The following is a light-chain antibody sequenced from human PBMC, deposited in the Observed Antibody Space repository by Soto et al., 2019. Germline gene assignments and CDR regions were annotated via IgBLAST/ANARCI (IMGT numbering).Light chain of an antibody. J-gene: IGKJ4*01. V-gene: IGKV3-11*01. CDR2: DAS. CDR3: QQRYVWLT. CDR1: QSISTY. Sequence: IVLTQSPATLSLSPGERATLSCRAGQSISTYLAWYQQKSGQAPRLLIYDASNRATGTPARFSGSGSGTDFTLTISXLEPEDSAVYYCQQRYVWLTFGGGTKVDTK.